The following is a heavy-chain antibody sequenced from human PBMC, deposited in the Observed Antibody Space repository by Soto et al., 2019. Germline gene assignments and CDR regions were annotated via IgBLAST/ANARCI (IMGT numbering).Heavy chain of an antibody. CDR2: ISGSGGST. CDR3: ATHQHIVVVTAIDYFDY. CDR1: GFTFSSYA. J-gene: IGHJ4*02. Sequence: EVQLLESGGGLVQPGGSLRLSCAASGFTFSSYAMSWVGQAPGKGLEWVSAISGSGGSTYYSDSVKGRFTISRDNSKNTLYLQTISLSAEDTAVYYCATHQHIVVVTAIDYFDYWGQGTLVTVSS. D-gene: IGHD2-21*02. V-gene: IGHV3-23*01.